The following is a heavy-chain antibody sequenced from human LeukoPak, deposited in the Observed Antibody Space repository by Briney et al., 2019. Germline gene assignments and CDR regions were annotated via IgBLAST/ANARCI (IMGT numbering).Heavy chain of an antibody. Sequence: PSQTLSLACAVSGASISSGGYSWSWIRQPPGKGLEWIGYIYHSGSTYYNPSLKSRVTISVDRSKNQFSLKLSSVTAADTAVYYCARVTMGSSSGAFDIWGQGTMVTASS. D-gene: IGHD5-24*01. CDR2: IYHSGST. V-gene: IGHV4-30-2*01. CDR1: GASISSGGYS. CDR3: ARVTMGSSSGAFDI. J-gene: IGHJ3*02.